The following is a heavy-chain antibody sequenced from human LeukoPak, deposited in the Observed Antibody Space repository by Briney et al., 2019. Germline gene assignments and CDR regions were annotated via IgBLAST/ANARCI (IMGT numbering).Heavy chain of an antibody. CDR2: INPNSGGT. CDR3: AREWAIASTTPSWFDP. J-gene: IGHJ5*02. V-gene: IGHV1-2*02. CDR1: GYTFTGYY. Sequence: ASVKVSCKASGYTFTGYYMHWVRQAPGQGLEWMGWINPNSGGTNYAQKFQGRVTMTRDTSISTAYMELSRLRSDDTAVYYCAREWAIASTTPSWFDPWGQGTLVTVSS. D-gene: IGHD1-1*01.